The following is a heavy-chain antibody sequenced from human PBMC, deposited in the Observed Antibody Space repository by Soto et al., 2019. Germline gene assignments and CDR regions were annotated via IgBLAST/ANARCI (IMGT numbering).Heavy chain of an antibody. CDR2: IHNSGGT. Sequence: SETLSLTCTVSGVSISSAYWSWIRQPPGKGPEWIGYIHNSGGTNYNPSLKSRVTFSVDTSKNQFSLRLSSVTTADTAMYYCARGYFDSRGYSNTFDIWGQGTTVTVSS. J-gene: IGHJ3*02. CDR3: ARGYFDSRGYSNTFDI. V-gene: IGHV4-59*01. CDR1: GVSISSAY. D-gene: IGHD3-22*01.